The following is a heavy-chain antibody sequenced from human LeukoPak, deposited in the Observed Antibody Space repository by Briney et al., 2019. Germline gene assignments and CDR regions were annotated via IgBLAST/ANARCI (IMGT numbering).Heavy chain of an antibody. CDR2: ISWNSGSI. V-gene: IGHV3-9*01. D-gene: IGHD4-17*01. CDR3: TKVGLTTVTTYFDY. J-gene: IGHJ4*02. CDR1: GFTFDDYA. Sequence: GGSLRLSCAASGFTFDDYAMHWVRQAPGKGLEWVSGISWNSGSIGYADSVKGRFTISRDNAKNSLYLQMNSLRAEDTALYYCTKVGLTTVTTYFDYWGQGTLVTVSS.